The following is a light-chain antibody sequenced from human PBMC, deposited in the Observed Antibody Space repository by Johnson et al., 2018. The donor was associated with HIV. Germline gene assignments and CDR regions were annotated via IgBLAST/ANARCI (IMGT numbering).Light chain of an antibody. Sequence: QSLLTQPPSVSAAPGQKVTISCSGSSSNIGNNYVSWYQQLPGTAPKLLIYENNKRPSGIPDRFSGSKSGTSATLGITGLQTGDEADYYCGTCDSSLRGVFGTGTKVTVL. CDR3: GTCDSSLRGV. J-gene: IGLJ1*01. CDR2: ENN. CDR1: SSNIGNNY. V-gene: IGLV1-51*02.